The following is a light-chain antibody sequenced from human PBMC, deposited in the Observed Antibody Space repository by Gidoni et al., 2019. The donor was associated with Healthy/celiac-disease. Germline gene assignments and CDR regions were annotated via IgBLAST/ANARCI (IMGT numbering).Light chain of an antibody. Sequence: EIVLTQSPGTLSLSPGERATLSCRASQSVRSSYLAWYQQKPGQAPRLLIYGASSMATGVPARFSGSESGTDFTLTISRLEPEDFAVYYCQQYGSSPFTFGPGTKVDIK. CDR1: QSVRSSY. J-gene: IGKJ3*01. CDR3: QQYGSSPFT. CDR2: GAS. V-gene: IGKV3-20*01.